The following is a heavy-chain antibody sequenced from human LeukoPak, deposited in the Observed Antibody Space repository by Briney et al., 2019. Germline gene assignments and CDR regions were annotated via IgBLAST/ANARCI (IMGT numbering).Heavy chain of an antibody. CDR1: GYTFTSYG. CDR3: ARGDDIVVPAAAVFDI. Sequence: ASVKVSCKASGYTFTSYGISWVRQAPGQGLEWMGWISAYNGNTNYAQKLQGRVTMTTDTSTSTAYMELRSLRSDDTAVYYCARGDDIVVPAAAVFDIWGQGTMVTVSS. J-gene: IGHJ3*02. CDR2: ISAYNGNT. V-gene: IGHV1-18*01. D-gene: IGHD2-2*01.